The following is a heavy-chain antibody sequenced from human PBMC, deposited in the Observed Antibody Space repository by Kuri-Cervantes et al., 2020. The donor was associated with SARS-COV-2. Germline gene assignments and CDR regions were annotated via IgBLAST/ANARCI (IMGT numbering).Heavy chain of an antibody. Sequence: SETLSLTCTVSGDSIGSYYWSWIRQPPGKGLEWIGYTYYTGSTNYNPSLKSRATISRDTSKNQFSLKLSSVTAADTAVYYCARHFYGPGTYYNEGFVDYWGRGTLVTVSS. CDR1: GDSIGSYY. CDR3: ARHFYGPGTYYNEGFVDY. J-gene: IGHJ4*02. CDR2: TYYTGST. D-gene: IGHD3-10*01. V-gene: IGHV4-59*08.